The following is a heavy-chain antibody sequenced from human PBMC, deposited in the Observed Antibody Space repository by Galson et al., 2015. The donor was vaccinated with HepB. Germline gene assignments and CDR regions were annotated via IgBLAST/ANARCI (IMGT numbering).Heavy chain of an antibody. CDR1: Y. Sequence: YMHWVRQAPGQGLEWMGIINPSSGSTSYAQKFQGRVTMTRDTSTSTVYMELSSLRSEDTAVYYCARDGNYGSGSYAFDIWGQGTMVTVSS. J-gene: IGHJ3*02. D-gene: IGHD3-10*01. CDR3: ARDGNYGSGSYAFDI. V-gene: IGHV1-46*01. CDR2: INPSSGST.